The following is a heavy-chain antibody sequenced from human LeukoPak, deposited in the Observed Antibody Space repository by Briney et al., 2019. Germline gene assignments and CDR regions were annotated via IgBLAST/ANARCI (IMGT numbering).Heavy chain of an antibody. D-gene: IGHD3-22*01. V-gene: IGHV3-9*01. CDR2: ISWNSGSI. CDR1: GFTFDDYA. J-gene: IGHJ4*02. CDR3: AKDMGDYYDSSGYPLDY. Sequence: GGSLRLSCAASGFTFDDYAMHWVRQAPGKGLEWVSGISWNSGSIGYADSVKGRFTISRDNAKNSLYLQMNSLRAEDTALYYCAKDMGDYYDSSGYPLDYWGQGTLVTVSS.